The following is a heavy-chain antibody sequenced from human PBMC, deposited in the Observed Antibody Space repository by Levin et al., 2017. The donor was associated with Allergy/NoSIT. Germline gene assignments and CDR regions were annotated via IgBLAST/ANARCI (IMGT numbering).Heavy chain of an antibody. J-gene: IGHJ5*02. CDR1: GGSISSYY. V-gene: IGHV4-59*01. D-gene: IGHD1-7*01. CDR3: AREEGYNWNYGRDHNWFDP. Sequence: SQTLSLTCTVSGGSISSYYWSWIRQPPGKGLEWIGYIYYSGSTNYNPSLKSRVTISVDTSKNQFSLKLSSVTAADTAVYYCAREEGYNWNYGRDHNWFDPWGQGTLVTVSS. CDR2: IYYSGST.